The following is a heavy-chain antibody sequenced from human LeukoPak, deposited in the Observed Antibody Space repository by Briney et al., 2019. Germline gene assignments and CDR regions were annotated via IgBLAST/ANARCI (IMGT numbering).Heavy chain of an antibody. CDR2: TYYRSKWYN. Sequence: QTLSLTCAISGDSVSSNSAAWNWIRPSPSRGLEWLGRTYYRSKWYNDYAVSVKSRITINPDTSKNQFSLQLNSVTPEDTAVYYCARDGYCSGGSCYGYVWARDYYYYGMDVWGQGTTVTVSS. V-gene: IGHV6-1*01. CDR1: GDSVSSNSAA. CDR3: ARDGYCSGGSCYGYVWARDYYYYGMDV. D-gene: IGHD2-15*01. J-gene: IGHJ6*02.